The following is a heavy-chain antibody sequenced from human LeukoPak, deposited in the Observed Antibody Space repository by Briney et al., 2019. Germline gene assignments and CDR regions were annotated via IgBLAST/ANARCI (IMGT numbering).Heavy chain of an antibody. D-gene: IGHD3-9*01. Sequence: PGGSLRLSCAASGFTFDRYVMTWVRQAPGKGLEWVSGISGSGNSTHYADSVKGRITISRDNFKNTLYLQLNGLRVEDTAIYYCARDKAFHWFYYDYGMDVWGQGTTVTVSS. CDR3: ARDKAFHWFYYDYGMDV. V-gene: IGHV3-23*01. J-gene: IGHJ6*02. CDR1: GFTFDRYV. CDR2: ISGSGNST.